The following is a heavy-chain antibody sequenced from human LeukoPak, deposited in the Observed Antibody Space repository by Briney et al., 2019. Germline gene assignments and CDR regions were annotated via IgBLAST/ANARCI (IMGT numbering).Heavy chain of an antibody. J-gene: IGHJ4*02. D-gene: IGHD3-22*01. Sequence: GGSLRLSCAASGFTFSSYAMSWVRQAPGKGLEWVSAISGSGGSTYYADSVKGRFTISRDNSKNTLYLQMNSLRAEDTAVYYCAKDRSYYDSGGFRNFDYWGQGTLVTVSS. CDR2: ISGSGGST. CDR1: GFTFSSYA. CDR3: AKDRSYYDSGGFRNFDY. V-gene: IGHV3-23*01.